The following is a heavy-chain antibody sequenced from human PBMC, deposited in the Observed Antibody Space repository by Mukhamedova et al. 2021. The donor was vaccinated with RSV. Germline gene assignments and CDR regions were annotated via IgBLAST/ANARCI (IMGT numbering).Heavy chain of an antibody. CDR3: ASDFGELLGY. J-gene: IGHJ4*02. V-gene: IGHV1-46*01. D-gene: IGHD3-10*01. Sequence: HWVRQAPGQGLEWMGIINPSGGSTSYAQKFQGRVTMTRDTSTSTVYMELSSLRSEDTAVYYCASDFGELLGYWGQGTLVTVSS. CDR2: INPSGGST.